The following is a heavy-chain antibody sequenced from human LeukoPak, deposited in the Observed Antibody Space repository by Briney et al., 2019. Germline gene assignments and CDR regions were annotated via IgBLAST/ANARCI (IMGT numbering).Heavy chain of an antibody. J-gene: IGHJ4*02. CDR2: INHSGST. CDR1: GGSFSGYY. D-gene: IGHD3-16*02. Sequence: SETLSLTCAVYGGSFSGYYWSWIRQPPGKGLEWIGEINHSGSTNYNPSLKSRVTISVDTSKNQFSLKLSSVTAADTAVYYCARGGGYVWGSYRPSGDLDYWGQGTLVTVSS. CDR3: ARGGGYVWGSYRPSGDLDY. V-gene: IGHV4-34*01.